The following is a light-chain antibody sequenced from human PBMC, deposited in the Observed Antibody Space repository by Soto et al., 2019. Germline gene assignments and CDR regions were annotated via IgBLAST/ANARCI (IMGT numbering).Light chain of an antibody. Sequence: EIVLTQSPGTLSLSPGERATLSCRASQSVSSNYLAWYQQIPGQAPRLLIYGASSRATGIPDRFRGSGSGTDFTLTISRLEPEDLAVYYCHQFGSSPYTFGQGTKLEI. CDR1: QSVSSNY. J-gene: IGKJ2*01. V-gene: IGKV3-20*01. CDR2: GAS. CDR3: HQFGSSPYT.